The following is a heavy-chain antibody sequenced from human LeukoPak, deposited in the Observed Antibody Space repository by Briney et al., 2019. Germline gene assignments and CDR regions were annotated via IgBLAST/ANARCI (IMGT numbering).Heavy chain of an antibody. V-gene: IGHV5-51*01. D-gene: IGHD5-24*01. CDR1: GYSFTNYW. Sequence: GESLQISCKGSGYSFTNYWIGWVRQLPGKGLEWMGIIYPGDSDTRYGPSFQGQVTISADKSISTAYLQWSSLKASDTAMYYCARHRGYYNLDFDLWGRGALVTVSS. CDR2: IYPGDSDT. CDR3: ARHRGYYNLDFDL. J-gene: IGHJ2*01.